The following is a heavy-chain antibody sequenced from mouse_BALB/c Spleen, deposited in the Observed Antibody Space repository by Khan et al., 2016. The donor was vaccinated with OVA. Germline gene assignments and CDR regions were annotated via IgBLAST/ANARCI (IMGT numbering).Heavy chain of an antibody. J-gene: IGHJ2*01. CDR1: GYIFTSYW. Sequence: VQLQQSGAELVRPGASVKLSCKTSGYIFTSYWIHWVKQRSGQGLEWIARIYPGTDNTYYNEQLKDRATLTADTSSSTASMQLSSLKSEDSAVYFCAREEALYYSDYWCQGTTLTVSS. CDR3: AREEALYYSDY. CDR2: IYPGTDNT. D-gene: IGHD3-2*02. V-gene: IGHV1S132*01.